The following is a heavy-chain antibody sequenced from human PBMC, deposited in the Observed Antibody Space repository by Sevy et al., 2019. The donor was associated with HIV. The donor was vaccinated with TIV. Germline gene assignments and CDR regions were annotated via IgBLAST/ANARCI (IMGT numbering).Heavy chain of an antibody. CDR2: ISGSGGYT. V-gene: IGHV3-23*01. J-gene: IGHJ5*02. CDR3: AKEGYESSGYYH. D-gene: IGHD3-22*01. CDR1: GFTFSSYA. Sequence: RGSLRLSCAASGFTFSSYAMTWVRQAPGKGLEWVSAISGSGGYTYYADSVKGRFTISRDNSKKTLDLQMHSLRAEDTAVYYCAKEGYESSGYYHWGQGTLVTVSS.